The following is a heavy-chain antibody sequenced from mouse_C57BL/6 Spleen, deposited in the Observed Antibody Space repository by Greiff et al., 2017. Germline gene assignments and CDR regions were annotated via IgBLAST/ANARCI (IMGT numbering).Heavy chain of an antibody. CDR2: ISSGSSTI. V-gene: IGHV5-17*01. CDR1: GFTFSDYG. CDR3: ARGDYFDY. J-gene: IGHJ2*01. Sequence: EVKLVESGGGLVKPGGSLKLSCAASGFTFSDYGMHWVRQAPEKGLEWVAYISSGSSTINYADTVKGRFTISRDNAKNTLFLQMTRLRSEDTAMYYCARGDYFDYWGQGTTLTVSS.